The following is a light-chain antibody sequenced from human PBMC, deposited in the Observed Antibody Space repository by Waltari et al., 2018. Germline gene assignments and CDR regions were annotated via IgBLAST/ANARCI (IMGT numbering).Light chain of an antibody. Sequence: DIVMTQSPLSLPVTPGEPASISCKSSRSLLHSSGYNYVDWYLQKPGQSPQLLISLGSNRASLVPDRFSGSGSGTDFTLKISRVEAEDVGVYYCMQALQSPLTFGGGTKVEIK. J-gene: IGKJ4*01. CDR3: MQALQSPLT. CDR2: LGS. CDR1: RSLLHSSGYNY. V-gene: IGKV2-28*01.